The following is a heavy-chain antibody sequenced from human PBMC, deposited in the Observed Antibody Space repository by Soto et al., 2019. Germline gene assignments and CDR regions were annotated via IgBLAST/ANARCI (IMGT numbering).Heavy chain of an antibody. V-gene: IGHV4-4*02. CDR3: ARPDYYGSGSYYYYGMDV. D-gene: IGHD3-10*01. CDR1: GGSISSSNW. CDR2: IYHSGST. J-gene: IGHJ6*02. Sequence: PSETLSLTCAVSGGSISSSNWWSWVRQPPGKGLEWIGEIYHSGSTNYNPSLKSRVTISVDKSKNQFSLKLSSVTAADTAVYYCARPDYYGSGSYYYYGMDVWGQGTTVTVYS.